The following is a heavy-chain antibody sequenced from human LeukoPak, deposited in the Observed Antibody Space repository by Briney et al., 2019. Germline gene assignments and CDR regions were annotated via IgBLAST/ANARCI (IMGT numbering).Heavy chain of an antibody. V-gene: IGHV1-2*02. D-gene: IGHD6-13*01. J-gene: IGHJ4*02. CDR3: AREEDSSSWYYFRFDY. Sequence: ASVKVSCKASGYTFTGYYMHWVRHAPGQGLEWMGWINPNSGGTNYAQKFQGRVTMTRDTSISTAYMELSRLRSDDTAVYYCAREEDSSSWYYFRFDYWGQGTLVTVSS. CDR2: INPNSGGT. CDR1: GYTFTGYY.